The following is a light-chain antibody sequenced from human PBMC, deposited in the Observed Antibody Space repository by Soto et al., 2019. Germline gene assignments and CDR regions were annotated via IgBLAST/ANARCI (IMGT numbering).Light chain of an antibody. CDR2: TAS. V-gene: IGKV1-9*01. J-gene: IGKJ5*01. CDR3: QQFNSYPIT. CDR1: QDITNS. Sequence: DIQLTQSPSFLSASVGDRVTITCRASQDITNSLAWYHQKPGKTPKFLISTASTLQSGVPSRFSATGSATEFPLTISGLQPEDFATYYCQQFNSYPITFGQGTRLEI.